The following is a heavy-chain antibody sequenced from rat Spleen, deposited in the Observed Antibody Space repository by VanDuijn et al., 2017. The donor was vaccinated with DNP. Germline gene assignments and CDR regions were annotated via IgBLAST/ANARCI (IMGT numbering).Heavy chain of an antibody. V-gene: IGHV5-19*01. CDR1: GFTFSNYG. CDR2: ISPSGGST. Sequence: EVQLVESGGGLVQPGRSLKLSCAASGFTFSNYGMHWIRQAPTKGLEWVASISPSGGSTYYRDSVKGRFTISRDNAKSTLYLQMDSLRSEDTATYYCASGGANYGGYLLAMDDWGQGTSVTVSS. D-gene: IGHD1-11*01. J-gene: IGHJ4*01. CDR3: ASGGANYGGYLLAMDD.